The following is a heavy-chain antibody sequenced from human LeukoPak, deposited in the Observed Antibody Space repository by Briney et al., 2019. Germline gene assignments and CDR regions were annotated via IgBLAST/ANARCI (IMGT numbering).Heavy chain of an antibody. CDR1: GVSITAYF. CDR2: IHSNGIT. CDR3: ARSRTAMVLDY. J-gene: IGHJ4*02. D-gene: IGHD5-18*01. V-gene: IGHV4-59*01. Sequence: PSETLSLTCTVSGVSITAYFWSWIRQPPGKGLEWVGYIHSNGITKYSPSLRSRLTMSLDTSKNQVSLKLTSVTAADTAAYYCARSRTAMVLDYWGQGTMVTVSS.